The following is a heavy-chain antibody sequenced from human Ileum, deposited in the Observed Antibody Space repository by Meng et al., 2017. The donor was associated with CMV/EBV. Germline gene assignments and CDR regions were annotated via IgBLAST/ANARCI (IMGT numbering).Heavy chain of an antibody. Sequence: AVYGGSFSGYYGSWIRQPQGKGLEWIGESNHSGSTNYNPSLKSRVTISVDTSKNQFSLKLSSVTAADTAVYYCARGRIQLWHNWFDPWGQGTLVTVSS. CDR1: GGSFSGYY. V-gene: IGHV4-34*01. CDR2: SNHSGST. CDR3: ARGRIQLWHNWFDP. J-gene: IGHJ5*02. D-gene: IGHD5-18*01.